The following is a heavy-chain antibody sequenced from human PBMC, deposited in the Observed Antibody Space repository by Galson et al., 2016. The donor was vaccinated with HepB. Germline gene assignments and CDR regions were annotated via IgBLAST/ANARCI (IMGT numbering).Heavy chain of an antibody. CDR1: GFTFSSYS. CDR2: IIGDGSST. J-gene: IGHJ6*02. V-gene: IGHV3-74*01. D-gene: IGHD2-15*01. CDR3: ARDRDCSGGSCFDFYYYAMDV. Sequence: SLRLSCAASGFTFSSYSMHWVRQAPGKGLVWVSRIIGDGSSTSYADSVKGRFTISRDKAKNILYLQMNSLRAEDTAVYYCARDRDCSGGSCFDFYYYAMDVWGQGTTVTVS.